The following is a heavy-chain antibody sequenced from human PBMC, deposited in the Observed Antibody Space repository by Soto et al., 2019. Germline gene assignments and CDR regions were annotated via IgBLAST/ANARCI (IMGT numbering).Heavy chain of an antibody. CDR3: ARDRYDTAMVN. Sequence: SETLSLTXTVSGGSISSGGYYWSWIRQHPGKGLEWIGYIYYSGSTYYNPSLKSRVTISVDTSKNQFSLKLSSVTAADTAVYYCARDRYDTAMVNWGQGTLVTVSS. CDR2: IYYSGST. J-gene: IGHJ4*02. CDR1: GGSISSGGYY. D-gene: IGHD5-18*01. V-gene: IGHV4-31*03.